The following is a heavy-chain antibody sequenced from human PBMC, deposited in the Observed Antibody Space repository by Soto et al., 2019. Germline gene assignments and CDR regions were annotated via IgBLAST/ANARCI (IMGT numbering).Heavy chain of an antibody. V-gene: IGHV4-31*03. D-gene: IGHD2-15*01. CDR3: ARDAPVELGAPNSMVV. CDR2: IYYSGNT. Sequence: SETLSRTCTVSCGSISSGYYWSWIRQYPGKGLEWIGYIYYSGNTYYNPSLKSRVSISLDTSKIQFSLKLDSVTAADTAVYYCARDAPVELGAPNSMVVWGQGITVSVSS. CDR1: CGSISSGYY. J-gene: IGHJ6*01.